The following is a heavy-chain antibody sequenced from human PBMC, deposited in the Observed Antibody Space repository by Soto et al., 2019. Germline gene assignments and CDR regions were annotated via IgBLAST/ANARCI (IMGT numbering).Heavy chain of an antibody. D-gene: IGHD6-19*01. V-gene: IGHV3-7*01. CDR1: GFTFSSYW. J-gene: IGHJ3*02. CDR2: IKQDGSEK. CDR3: ARDLCYSSVWYDRDDAFDI. Sequence: QPGGSLRLSCAASGFTFSSYWMSWVRQAPGKGLEWVANIKQDGSEKYYVDSVKGRFTISRDNAKNSLYLQMNSLRAEDTAVYYCARDLCYSSVWYDRDDAFDIWGQGTMVTVSS.